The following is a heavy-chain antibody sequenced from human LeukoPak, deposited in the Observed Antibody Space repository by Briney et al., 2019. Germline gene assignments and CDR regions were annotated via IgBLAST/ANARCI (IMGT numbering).Heavy chain of an antibody. CDR2: IIPIFGTA. CDR1: GGTFSSYA. D-gene: IGHD6-13*01. CDR3: ARGRKQQHSDY. V-gene: IGHV1-69*06. Sequence: SVKVSCKASGGTFSSYAISWVRQAPGQGLEWMGGIIPIFGTANYAQKFQGRVTITADKSTSTAYMELRSLRSDDTAVYYCARGRKQQHSDYWGQGTLVTVSS. J-gene: IGHJ4*02.